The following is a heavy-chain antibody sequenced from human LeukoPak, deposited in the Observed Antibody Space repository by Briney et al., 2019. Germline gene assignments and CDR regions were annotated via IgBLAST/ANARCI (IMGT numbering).Heavy chain of an antibody. D-gene: IGHD3-22*01. V-gene: IGHV3-15*01. Sequence: SGGSLRLSCVASGFTFSNAWMNWVRQAPGKGLEWVGRIKSKTDGGTTDYAAPVKGRFPISRDDPKNTLYLQMNSLKTEDTAVYYCTTSADFYYYDGSGRSEYFQHWGQGTLVTVSS. CDR1: GFTFSNAW. CDR2: IKSKTDGGTT. J-gene: IGHJ1*01. CDR3: TTSADFYYYDGSGRSEYFQH.